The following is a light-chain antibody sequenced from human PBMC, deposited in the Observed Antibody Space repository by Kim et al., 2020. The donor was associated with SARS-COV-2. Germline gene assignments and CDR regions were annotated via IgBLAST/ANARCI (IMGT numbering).Light chain of an antibody. CDR3: QQYNTYPNT. Sequence: SASVGDRVPITCRASQSISSWLAWYQQKPGKAPKLLLSDASSLESGVPSRFSGSGSGTEFTLTISSLQPDDFATYHCQQYNTYPNTFGQGTKLEI. V-gene: IGKV1-5*01. J-gene: IGKJ2*01. CDR2: DAS. CDR1: QSISSW.